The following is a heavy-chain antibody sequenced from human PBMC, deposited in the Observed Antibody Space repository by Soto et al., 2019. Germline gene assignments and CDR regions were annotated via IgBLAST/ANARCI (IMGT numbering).Heavy chain of an antibody. CDR2: IIPIFGTA. V-gene: IGHV1-69*13. CDR3: ARGEAVMDV. Sequence: ASVKVSCKASGGTFSRYVISWVRQAPGQGLEWMGGIIPIFGTANYAQKFQGRVTITADESTTTAYMELSSLRSEDTAVYYCARGEAVMDVWGQGTTVTVSS. D-gene: IGHD6-19*01. J-gene: IGHJ6*02. CDR1: GGTFSRYV.